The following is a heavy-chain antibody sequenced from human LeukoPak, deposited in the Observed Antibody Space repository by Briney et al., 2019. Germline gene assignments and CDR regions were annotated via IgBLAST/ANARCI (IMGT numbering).Heavy chain of an antibody. CDR3: ARVKDGYSSSWYGTNYCYYYMDV. CDR2: IYHSGST. Sequence: SETLSLTYTVSGYSISSGYYWGWIRQPPGKGLEWIGSIYHSGSTDYTPSLKSRVTISVDTSKNQFSLKLSSVTAADTAVYYCARVKDGYSSSWYGTNYCYYYMDVWGKGTTVTVSS. J-gene: IGHJ6*03. D-gene: IGHD6-13*01. CDR1: GYSISSGYY. V-gene: IGHV4-38-2*02.